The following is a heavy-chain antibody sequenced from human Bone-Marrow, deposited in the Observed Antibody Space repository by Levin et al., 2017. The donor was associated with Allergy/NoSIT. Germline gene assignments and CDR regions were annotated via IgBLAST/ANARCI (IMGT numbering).Heavy chain of an antibody. V-gene: IGHV4-59*01. Sequence: SQTLSLTCTVSGGSISPSYWYWIRQPPGKGLEWLGYIHHSGKINYNPSLKSRVTISLDTSKNQFSLNLNSVTAADTAVYYCARDRSWVSATWYFDLWGRGTLVTVSS. CDR3: ARDRSWVSATWYFDL. D-gene: IGHD2-15*01. CDR1: GGSISPSY. CDR2: IHHSGKI. J-gene: IGHJ2*01.